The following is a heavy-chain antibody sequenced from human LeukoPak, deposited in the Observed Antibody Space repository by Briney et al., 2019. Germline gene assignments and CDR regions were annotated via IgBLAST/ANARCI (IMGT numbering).Heavy chain of an antibody. CDR2: INTYNGNT. V-gene: IGHV1-18*01. D-gene: IGHD1-26*01. J-gene: IGHJ4*02. CDR1: GYRFSDYG. Sequence: GASVKVSLKTSGYRFSDYGIGWVRQAPGQGLQWMGWINTYNGNTENAQSLQGRATMTIDTATATAYLELRSLVSDDTAVYYCARDLGEGARRDLDFWGQGTLVTVSS. CDR3: ARDLGEGARRDLDF.